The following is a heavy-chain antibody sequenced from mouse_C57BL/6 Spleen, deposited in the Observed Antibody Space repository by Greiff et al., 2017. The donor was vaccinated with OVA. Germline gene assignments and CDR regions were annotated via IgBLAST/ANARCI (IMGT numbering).Heavy chain of an antibody. CDR1: GFSLTSYG. CDR2: IWSGGST. J-gene: IGHJ1*03. V-gene: IGHV2-2*01. D-gene: IGHD1-1*01. Sequence: QVQLQQSGPGLVQPSQSLSITFTVSGFSLTSYGVHWVRQSPGKGLEWLGVIWSGGSTDYNAAFISRLSISKDNSKSQVFFKMNSLQADDTAIYYCARNGGYGSSYVDWYFDVWGTGTTVTVSS. CDR3: ARNGGYGSSYVDWYFDV.